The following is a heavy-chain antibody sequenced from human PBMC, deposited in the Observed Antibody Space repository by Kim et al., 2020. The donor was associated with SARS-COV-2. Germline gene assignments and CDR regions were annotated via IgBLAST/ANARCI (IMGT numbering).Heavy chain of an antibody. CDR2: ISSSSSYI. V-gene: IGHV3-21*01. CDR1: GFTFSSYS. CDR3: ASETRPEFYGSAFDI. J-gene: IGHJ3*02. D-gene: IGHD6-6*01. Sequence: GGSLRLSCAASGFTFSSYSMNWVRQAPGKGLEWVSSISSSSSYIYYADSVKGRFTISRDNAKNSLYLQMNSLRAEDTAVYYCASETRPEFYGSAFDIWGQGTVGTVSS.